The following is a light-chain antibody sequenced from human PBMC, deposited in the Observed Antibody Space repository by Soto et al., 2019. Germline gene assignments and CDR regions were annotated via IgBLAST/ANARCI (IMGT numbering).Light chain of an antibody. V-gene: IGKV1-5*01. J-gene: IGKJ1*01. CDR3: QQYNSYSWT. CDR1: QTISSW. Sequence: DSEITQSPSTLSGSVGDRFTITCRACQTISSWLAWYQQKPGKAPKLLIYAASSLQSGVPSRFSGSGSGTEFTLTISSLQPDDFATYYCQQYNSYSWTFGQGTKVDIK. CDR2: AAS.